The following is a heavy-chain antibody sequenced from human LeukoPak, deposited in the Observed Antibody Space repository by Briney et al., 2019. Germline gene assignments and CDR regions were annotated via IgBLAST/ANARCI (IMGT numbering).Heavy chain of an antibody. CDR2: ISGSGGST. Sequence: GGSLRLSCVASGYTFSGYAMRWVRQAPGKGREWVSGISGSGGSTYYADSVKGRFTISRDNAKNTLFLPMNSLRAEDTAVYYCAKETYSSGWYTYFDDWGQRTLVTASS. V-gene: IGHV3-23*01. J-gene: IGHJ4*02. CDR3: AKETYSSGWYTYFDD. D-gene: IGHD6-19*01. CDR1: GYTFSGYA.